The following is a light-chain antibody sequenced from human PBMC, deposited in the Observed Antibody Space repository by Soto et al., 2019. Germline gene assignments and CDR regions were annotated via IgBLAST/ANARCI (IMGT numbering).Light chain of an antibody. CDR1: QTVVYSSNNKNY. Sequence: DIVMTQSPDSLAGSLGERATINCKSSQTVVYSSNNKNYLAWYQQKPGQPPKMLIYWASTRESGVPDRFSGSVSGTDFTLTISSLQAEAVAVYYCQQYYGTLPTFGQGTKVEIK. J-gene: IGKJ1*01. CDR3: QQYYGTLPT. CDR2: WAS. V-gene: IGKV4-1*01.